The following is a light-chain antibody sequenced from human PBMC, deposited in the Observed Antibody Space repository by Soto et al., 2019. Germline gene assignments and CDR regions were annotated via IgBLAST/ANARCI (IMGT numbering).Light chain of an antibody. Sequence: QSVLTQPPSVSGAPGQRGTISCTGSSSNIGAGYDVHWYQQLPGTAPKLLIYDNNNRPSGVPDRFSGSKSGTSASLAITGLQAEDEADYYCQSYDRSLSGNVFGTGTKV. V-gene: IGLV1-40*01. J-gene: IGLJ1*01. CDR3: QSYDRSLSGNV. CDR2: DNN. CDR1: SSNIGAGYD.